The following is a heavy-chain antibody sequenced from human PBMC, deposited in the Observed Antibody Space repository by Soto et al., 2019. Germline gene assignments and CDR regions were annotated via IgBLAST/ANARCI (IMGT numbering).Heavy chain of an antibody. CDR3: AHGSGWLFDY. Sequence: QITLKESGPTLVKPTQTLTLTCTFSGFSLNSHAVGVGWIRQPPGKALEWLAFIYWDDNKYYNTSLQSRLTIAKDTSKNQVVLRMTNTAPLDTATYYCAHGSGWLFDYWGQGTLVTVSS. D-gene: IGHD6-19*01. CDR2: IYWDDNK. J-gene: IGHJ4*02. CDR1: GFSLNSHAVG. V-gene: IGHV2-5*02.